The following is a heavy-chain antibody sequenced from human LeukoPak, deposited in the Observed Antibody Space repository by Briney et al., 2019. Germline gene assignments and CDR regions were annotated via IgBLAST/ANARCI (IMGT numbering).Heavy chain of an antibody. CDR3: AREVAGTWAFDI. J-gene: IGHJ3*02. CDR1: GDSDSSNTTA. CDR2: TFYRSKWYD. D-gene: IGHD6-19*01. Sequence: SQTLSLTCAISGDSDSSNTTAWNWIRQSPSRGLEWLGRTFYRSKWYDDYAPSVKSRLAINPDTSKNQFSLHLNSVTPEDTAVYYCAREVAGTWAFDIWGQGTIVTVSS. V-gene: IGHV6-1*01.